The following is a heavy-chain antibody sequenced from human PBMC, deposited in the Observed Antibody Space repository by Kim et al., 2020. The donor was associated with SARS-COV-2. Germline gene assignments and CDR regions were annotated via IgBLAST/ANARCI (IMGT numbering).Heavy chain of an antibody. D-gene: IGHD3-9*01. V-gene: IGHV3-30*04. CDR1: GFTFSSYA. Sequence: GGSLRLSCAASGFTFSSYAMHWVRQAPGKGLEWVAVISYDGSNKYYADSVKGRFTISRDNSKNTLYLQMNSLRAEDTAVYYCARDREYYEILTGYLRGGGIYYYYGMDVWGQGTTVTVSS. J-gene: IGHJ6*02. CDR3: ARDREYYEILTGYLRGGGIYYYYGMDV. CDR2: ISYDGSNK.